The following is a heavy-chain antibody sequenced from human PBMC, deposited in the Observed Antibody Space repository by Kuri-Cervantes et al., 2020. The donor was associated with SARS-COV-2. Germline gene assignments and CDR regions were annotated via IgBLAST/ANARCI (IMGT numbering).Heavy chain of an antibody. CDR3: AREEKSRLVGPPDYYYYMDV. CDR2: ILYDGSNK. CDR1: GFTFSSYA. Sequence: LSLTCAASGFTFSSYAMHWVRQAPGKGLEWVAVILYDGSNKYYADSVKGRFTISRDNSKNTLYLQMNSLRAEDTAVYYCAREEKSRLVGPPDYYYYMDVWGKGTTVTVSS. V-gene: IGHV3-30-3*01. J-gene: IGHJ6*03. D-gene: IGHD6-19*01.